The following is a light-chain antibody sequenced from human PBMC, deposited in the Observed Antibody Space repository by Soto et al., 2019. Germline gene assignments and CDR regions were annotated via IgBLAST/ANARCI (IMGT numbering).Light chain of an antibody. Sequence: QSVLTQPPSVSGTPGPTVTISCSGSPSNIGSNPVNWYQQLPGTAPRLLISTNNQRPSGVPDRFSGSRSGTSASLAISGLQSEDEADYYCAAWDDRLNGPSYVFGTGTNATVL. V-gene: IGLV1-44*01. J-gene: IGLJ1*01. CDR2: TNN. CDR3: AAWDDRLNGPSYV. CDR1: PSNIGSNP.